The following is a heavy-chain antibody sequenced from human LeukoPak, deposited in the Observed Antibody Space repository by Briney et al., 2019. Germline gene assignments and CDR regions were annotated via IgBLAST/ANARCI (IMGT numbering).Heavy chain of an antibody. Sequence: GGSLRLSCAASGLTFYDYAMHWVRQAPGKGLEWVSGINWNSDKIVFADSVKGRFNISRDNAKKSLYLQMNSLRVDDTAFYYCVKVESISIFGVAPRYFDLWGRGTLVTVSS. J-gene: IGHJ2*01. D-gene: IGHD3-3*01. CDR3: VKVESISIFGVAPRYFDL. CDR2: INWNSDKI. CDR1: GLTFYDYA. V-gene: IGHV3-9*01.